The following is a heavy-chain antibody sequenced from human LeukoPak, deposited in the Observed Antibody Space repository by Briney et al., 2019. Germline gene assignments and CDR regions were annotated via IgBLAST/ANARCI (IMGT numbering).Heavy chain of an antibody. Sequence: ASVKVSCKASGYTFTSYGISWVRQAPGQGLEWMGWISAYNGNTNYAQKLQGRVTMTTDTSTSTAYMELRSLRPDDTAVYYCARTGSTVTMLYPFDHWGQGTLVTVSS. CDR2: ISAYNGNT. CDR1: GYTFTSYG. CDR3: ARTGSTVTMLYPFDH. D-gene: IGHD4-17*01. J-gene: IGHJ4*02. V-gene: IGHV1-18*01.